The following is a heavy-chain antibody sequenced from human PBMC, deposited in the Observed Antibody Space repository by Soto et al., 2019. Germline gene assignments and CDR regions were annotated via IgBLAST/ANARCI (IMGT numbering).Heavy chain of an antibody. CDR2: LSASGATT. CDR3: AKGLSGSKYYYYGMDV. CDR1: GFTFSTYA. V-gene: IGHV3-23*01. D-gene: IGHD1-26*01. J-gene: IGHJ6*02. Sequence: EVQLLESGGGLVQPGGSLRLSCAASGFTFSTYAMTWVRQAPGKGLKWVSALSASGATTYHADSVKGRFTISRDNSENTLYLQMNSLRAEDTAVYYCAKGLSGSKYYYYGMDVWGQWTTVTVSS.